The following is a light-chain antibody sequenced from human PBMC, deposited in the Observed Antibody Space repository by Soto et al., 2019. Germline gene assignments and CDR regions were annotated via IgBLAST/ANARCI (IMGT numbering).Light chain of an antibody. CDR2: DAS. V-gene: IGKV3-15*01. CDR1: QSVSSK. J-gene: IGKJ3*01. Sequence: EIVMTQSPATLSVSPGEGATLSCRASQSVSSKLAWYQQKPGQAPRLLIYDASTRATGIPARFSGSESGTEFALTISSLQSADFAVYYCLQYDNWPFTFGPGTKVDIK. CDR3: LQYDNWPFT.